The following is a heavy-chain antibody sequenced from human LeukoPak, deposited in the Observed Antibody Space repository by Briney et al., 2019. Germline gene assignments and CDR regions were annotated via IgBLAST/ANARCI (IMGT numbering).Heavy chain of an antibody. Sequence: PGGSLRLSCVAPGFTFSSYEMNWVRQAPGKGLEWVSHISSSGVTIQYADSVKGRFTISRDNAKNSLYLRMNSLTGEDTAVYYCARAAAWNAFDIWGQGTLVTVSS. CDR2: ISSSGVTI. CDR3: ARAAAWNAFDI. D-gene: IGHD6-13*01. V-gene: IGHV3-48*03. CDR1: GFTFSSYE. J-gene: IGHJ3*02.